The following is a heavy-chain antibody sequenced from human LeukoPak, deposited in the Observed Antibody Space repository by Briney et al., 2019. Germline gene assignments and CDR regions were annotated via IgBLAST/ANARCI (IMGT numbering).Heavy chain of an antibody. Sequence: GGSLRLSCAASGFTFSSYAMSWVRQAPGKGLEWVSAISGSGGSTYYADSVKGRFTISRDNSKNTLYLQMNNLRAEDTAVYYCAKSAAHYYGSGTATDYWGQGTLVTVSS. CDR2: ISGSGGST. V-gene: IGHV3-23*01. CDR3: AKSAAHYYGSGTATDY. D-gene: IGHD3-10*01. CDR1: GFTFSSYA. J-gene: IGHJ4*02.